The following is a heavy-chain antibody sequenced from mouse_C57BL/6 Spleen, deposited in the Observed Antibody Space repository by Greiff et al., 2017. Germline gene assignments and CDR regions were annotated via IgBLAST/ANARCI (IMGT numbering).Heavy chain of an antibody. CDR2: IDPSDSYT. J-gene: IGHJ2*01. V-gene: IGHV1-50*01. Sequence: QVQLQQPGAELVKPGASVKLSCKASGYTFTSYWMQWVKQRPGQGLEWIGEIDPSDSYTNYNQKFKGKATLTVDTSSSTAYMQLSSLTSEYSAVYYCARPPLYYYGSTPGDYWGQGTTLTVSS. CDR1: GYTFTSYW. D-gene: IGHD1-1*01. CDR3: ARPPLYYYGSTPGDY.